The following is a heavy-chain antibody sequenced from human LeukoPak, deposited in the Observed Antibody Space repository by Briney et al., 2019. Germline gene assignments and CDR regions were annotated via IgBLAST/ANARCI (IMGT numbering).Heavy chain of an antibody. J-gene: IGHJ4*02. CDR1: GDFFSGYY. Sequence: SETLSLTCAVYGDFFSGYYWSWIRQPPGKGLEWIGEINHSGSTNYNPSLKSRVTISLDTSKNQFSLKLSSVTAADTAVYYCARGYDYVWGSYRYYFDYWGQGTLVTVSS. V-gene: IGHV4-34*01. D-gene: IGHD3-16*02. CDR3: ARGYDYVWGSYRYYFDY. CDR2: INHSGST.